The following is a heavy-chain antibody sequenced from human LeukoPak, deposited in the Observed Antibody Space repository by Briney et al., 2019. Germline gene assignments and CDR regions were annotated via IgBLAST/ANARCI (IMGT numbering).Heavy chain of an antibody. CDR1: GFTFSRYP. J-gene: IGHJ4*02. CDR3: AKDPAYGSGNNKTDFDY. CDR2: ICSSGSST. D-gene: IGHD3-10*01. V-gene: IGHV3-23*01. Sequence: GGSLRLSCAASGFTFSRYPMSWVRQAPGKGLKWVSAICSSGSSTYYTDSVKGRFTISRDNSQNTVYLQMNSLRVEDTAIYYCAKDPAYGSGNNKTDFDYWGQGTLVTVSS.